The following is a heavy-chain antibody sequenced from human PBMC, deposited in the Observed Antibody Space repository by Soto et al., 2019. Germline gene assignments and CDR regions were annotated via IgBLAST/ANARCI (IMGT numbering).Heavy chain of an antibody. J-gene: IGHJ4*02. CDR2: ISGSGGST. CDR1: GFTFSSYA. CDR3: AKGLSGSYYFDY. Sequence: GGSLRLSCAASGFTFSSYAMSWVRQAPGKGLEWVSAISGSGGSTYYADSGKGRFTISRDNAKNTLYLQMNSLRAEDTAVYYCAKGLSGSYYFDYWGQGTLVTVSS. V-gene: IGHV3-23*01. D-gene: IGHD1-26*01.